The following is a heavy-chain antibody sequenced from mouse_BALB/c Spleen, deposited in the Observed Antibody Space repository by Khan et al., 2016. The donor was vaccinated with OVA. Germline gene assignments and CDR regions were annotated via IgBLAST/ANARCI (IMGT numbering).Heavy chain of an antibody. Sequence: QIQLVQSGPELKKPGETVKISCKASGYTFTTYGMNWVKQTPGKGLKWMGWINTYTGEPTYADDFKGRFAFSLETSASTAYLQITNLKNEDTATYFCARVRYSGTMDYWGQGTSVTVSS. D-gene: IGHD2-14*01. CDR1: GYTFTTYG. J-gene: IGHJ4*01. CDR3: ARVRYSGTMDY. CDR2: INTYTGEP. V-gene: IGHV9-3-1*01.